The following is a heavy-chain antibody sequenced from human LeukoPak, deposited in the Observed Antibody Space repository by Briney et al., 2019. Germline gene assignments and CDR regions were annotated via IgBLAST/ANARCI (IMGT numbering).Heavy chain of an antibody. D-gene: IGHD5-18*01. J-gene: IGHJ4*02. CDR3: ARGGYSYRYDY. Sequence: SETLSLTCTVSGGSISGYYWSWIRQPPGKGLEWIGYIYYTGSTNYNPSLKSRVTMSVDTSKNQFSLKLRSVTAADTAVYFCARGGYSYRYDYWGQGTLVTVSS. CDR1: GGSISGYY. V-gene: IGHV4-59*01. CDR2: IYYTGST.